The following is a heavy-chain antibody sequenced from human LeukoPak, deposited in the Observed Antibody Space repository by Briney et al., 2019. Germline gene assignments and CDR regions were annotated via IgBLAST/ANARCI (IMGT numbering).Heavy chain of an antibody. CDR1: GFTFSSYA. CDR3: ARKGCSSTSCYPPYYYYGMDV. D-gene: IGHD2-2*01. J-gene: IGHJ6*02. Sequence: PGGSLRLSCAASGFTFSSYAMHWVRQAPGKGLEWVAVISYDGSNKYYADSVKGRFTISRDNSKNTLYLQMNSLRAEDTAVYYCARKGCSSTSCYPPYYYYGMDVWGQGTTVTVSS. CDR2: ISYDGSNK. V-gene: IGHV3-30-3*01.